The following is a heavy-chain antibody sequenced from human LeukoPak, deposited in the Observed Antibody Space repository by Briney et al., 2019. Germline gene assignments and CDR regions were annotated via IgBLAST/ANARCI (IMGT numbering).Heavy chain of an antibody. CDR2: ISTSGRTI. D-gene: IGHD1-1*01. V-gene: IGHV3-48*03. Sequence: GGSLRLFCAASGFTFSSYEMNWVRQAPGKGLEWVSYISTSGRTIYYPDSVKGRFTISRDNAKNSLYLQMNSLRAEDTVVYYCAGIGTPGGMDVWGQGATVTVSS. CDR3: AGIGTPGGMDV. J-gene: IGHJ6*02. CDR1: GFTFSSYE.